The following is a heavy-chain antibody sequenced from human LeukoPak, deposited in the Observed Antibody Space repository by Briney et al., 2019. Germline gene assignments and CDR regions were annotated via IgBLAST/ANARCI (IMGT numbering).Heavy chain of an antibody. Sequence: SETLSLTCTVSGGSISSYYWSWIWQPPGKGLEWIGYIYYSGSTNYNPSLKSRVTISVDTSKNQFSLKLSSVTAADTAVYYCARAGPATLWFGESDFDYWGQGTLVTVSS. J-gene: IGHJ4*02. CDR2: IYYSGST. V-gene: IGHV4-59*01. D-gene: IGHD3-10*01. CDR1: GGSISSYY. CDR3: ARAGPATLWFGESDFDY.